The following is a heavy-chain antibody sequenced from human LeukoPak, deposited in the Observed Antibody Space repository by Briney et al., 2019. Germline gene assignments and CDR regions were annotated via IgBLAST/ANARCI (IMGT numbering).Heavy chain of an antibody. CDR3: AKDRCSSTSCPHYYYMDV. Sequence: GGSLRLSCAVSGFTFSSYGMHWVRQAPGKGLEWVAFIRYDGSNKYYADSVKGRFTISRDNSKNTLYLQMNSLRAEDTAVYYCAKDRCSSTSCPHYYYMDVWGKGTTVTVSS. CDR1: GFTFSSYG. CDR2: IRYDGSNK. V-gene: IGHV3-30*02. J-gene: IGHJ6*03. D-gene: IGHD2-2*01.